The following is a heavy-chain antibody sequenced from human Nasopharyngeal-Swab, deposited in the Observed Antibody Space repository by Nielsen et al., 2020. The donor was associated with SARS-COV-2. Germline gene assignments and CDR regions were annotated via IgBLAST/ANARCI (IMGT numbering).Heavy chain of an antibody. CDR3: ARDWGDLLAEYYFDY. D-gene: IGHD1-26*01. CDR1: GFTFSSYA. Sequence: GECLKISCAASGFTFSSYAMHWVRQAPGKGLEWVAVIRYDGSNKYYADSVKGRFTISRDNSKNTLHLQMNSLRAEDTAVYYCARDWGDLLAEYYFDYWGQGTLVTVSS. CDR2: IRYDGSNK. V-gene: IGHV3-30*04. J-gene: IGHJ4*02.